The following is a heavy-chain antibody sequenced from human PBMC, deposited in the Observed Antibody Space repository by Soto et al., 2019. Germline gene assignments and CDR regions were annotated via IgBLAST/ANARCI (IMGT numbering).Heavy chain of an antibody. J-gene: IGHJ6*02. CDR3: AKVWQYGMDV. Sequence: GSLKLSCAASGXTFSSYSMSWVRQAPGKGLEWVSAISGSGGSTYYEDSVKGRFTISRYNSKNTLYMKMNSLRAEDTAVYYCAKVWQYGMDVWGQGTTGTVSS. CDR2: ISGSGGST. CDR1: GXTFSSYS. D-gene: IGHD3-16*01. V-gene: IGHV3-23*01.